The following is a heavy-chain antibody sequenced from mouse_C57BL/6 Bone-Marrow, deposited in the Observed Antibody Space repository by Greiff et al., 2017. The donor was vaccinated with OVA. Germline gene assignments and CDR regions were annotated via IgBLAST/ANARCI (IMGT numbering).Heavy chain of an antibody. CDR3: ARSVRYDYGSIYEAY. CDR1: GYTFTSYW. D-gene: IGHD1-1*01. CDR2: IYPGSGST. J-gene: IGHJ3*01. V-gene: IGHV1-55*01. Sequence: QVQLQQPGAELVKPGASVKMSCKASGYTFTSYWITWVKQRPGQGLEWIGEIYPGSGSTNYNGKFKSKATLTVDTSSSTAYMQLSSLTSEDSAVYDCARSVRYDYGSIYEAYWGQGTLVTVSA.